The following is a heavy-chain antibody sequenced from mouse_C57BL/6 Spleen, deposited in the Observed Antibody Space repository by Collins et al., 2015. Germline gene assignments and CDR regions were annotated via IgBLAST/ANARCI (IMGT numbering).Heavy chain of an antibody. J-gene: IGHJ3*01. CDR1: GYTFTSYW. Sequence: QLQQPGAELVRPGSSVKLPCKASGYTFTSYWMHWVKQRPIQGLEWIGNIDPSDSETHYNQKFKDKATLTVDKSSSTAYMQLSSLTSEDSAVYYCAREAGAWFAYWGQGTLVTVSA. CDR3: AREAGAWFAY. V-gene: IGHV1-52*01. CDR2: IDPSDSET.